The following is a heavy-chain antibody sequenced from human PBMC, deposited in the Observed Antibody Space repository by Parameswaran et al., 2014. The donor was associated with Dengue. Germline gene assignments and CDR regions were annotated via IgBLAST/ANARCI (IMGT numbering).Heavy chain of an antibody. CDR2: IKSKTDGGTT. J-gene: IGHJ4*02. CDR3: TTGMDLTFGGVPQYYFDY. V-gene: IGHV3-15*01. Sequence: VRQAPGKGLEWVGRIKSKTDGGTTDYAAPVKGRFTISRDDSKNTLYLQMNSLKTEDTAVYYCTTGMDLTFGGVPQYYFDYWGQGTLVTVSS. D-gene: IGHD3-16*01.